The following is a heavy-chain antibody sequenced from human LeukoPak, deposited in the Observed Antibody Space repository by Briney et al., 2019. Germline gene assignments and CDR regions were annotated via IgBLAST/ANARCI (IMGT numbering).Heavy chain of an antibody. J-gene: IGHJ5*02. Sequence: PGGSLRLSCAASGFTVSSNYMSWVRQAPGKGLDWVSTISGSGGSTYYADSVKGRFTISRDNSKNTLYLQMNSLRAEDTAVYYCAKVVVVVVAAPGQGFDPWGQGTLVTVSS. D-gene: IGHD2-15*01. CDR3: AKVVVVVVAAPGQGFDP. V-gene: IGHV3-23*01. CDR2: ISGSGGST. CDR1: GFTVSSNY.